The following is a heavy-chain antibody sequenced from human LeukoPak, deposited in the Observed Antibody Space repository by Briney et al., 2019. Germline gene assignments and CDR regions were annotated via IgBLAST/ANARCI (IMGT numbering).Heavy chain of an antibody. J-gene: IGHJ4*02. Sequence: SETLSLTCTVSGGSISSYYWNWIRQPPGKGLEWIGCIYYSGNTYYNPSLKSRVTISIHTSKNQFSLTLSSVTAADTAVYYCARVSAFFYDSTAYYFDYWGQGALVTVSS. CDR3: ARVSAFFYDSTAYYFDY. V-gene: IGHV4-59*08. CDR1: GGSISSYY. CDR2: IYYSGNT. D-gene: IGHD3-22*01.